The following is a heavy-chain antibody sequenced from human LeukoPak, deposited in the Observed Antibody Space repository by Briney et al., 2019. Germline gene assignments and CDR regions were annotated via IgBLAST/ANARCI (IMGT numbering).Heavy chain of an antibody. Sequence: ASVKVSCKASGYTFSSYAIHWVRQAPGQGLEWMGWINAGVGNTKYSEKFQGRVTVTRDTPATTAYMELSSLRAEDTAVYYCARAGRPMIGGVTPLEHFDSWGQGTLVPSPQ. CDR2: INAGVGNT. V-gene: IGHV1-3*01. CDR1: GYTFSSYA. J-gene: IGHJ4*02. D-gene: IGHD3-10*01. CDR3: ARAGRPMIGGVTPLEHFDS.